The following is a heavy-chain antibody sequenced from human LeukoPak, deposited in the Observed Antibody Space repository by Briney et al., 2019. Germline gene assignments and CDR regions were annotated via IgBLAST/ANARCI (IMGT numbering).Heavy chain of an antibody. D-gene: IGHD3-3*01. V-gene: IGHV3-23*01. CDR3: AKAYFGVVSYFDY. CDR1: GFTFSSYA. J-gene: IGHJ4*02. CDR2: ISGSGGST. Sequence: PGGALRLSCAASGFTFSSYAMSRLRQAPGNGLEGVSAISGSGGSTYYADSVKGRFTISRDNSKNTLYLQMNSLRAEDTAVYYCAKAYFGVVSYFDYWGQGTLATVSS.